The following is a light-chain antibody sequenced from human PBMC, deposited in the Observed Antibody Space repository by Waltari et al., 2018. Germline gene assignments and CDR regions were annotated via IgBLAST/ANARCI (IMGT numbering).Light chain of an antibody. CDR2: AAS. Sequence: DIQMTQSPSSLSASVGDEVTITCRASQPIATWLSWYQQKPGKAPKLLIYAASTLNSGVPSRFSGSGSGTDYTLTIGSLQPEDFATYYCQQGYTTPLTFGGGTRVEIK. J-gene: IGKJ4*01. CDR1: QPIATW. CDR3: QQGYTTPLT. V-gene: IGKV1-12*01.